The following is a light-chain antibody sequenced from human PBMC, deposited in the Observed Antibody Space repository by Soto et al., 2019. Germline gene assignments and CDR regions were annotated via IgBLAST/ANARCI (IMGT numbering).Light chain of an antibody. J-gene: IGKJ5*01. CDR1: QSVSNY. V-gene: IGKV3-11*01. CDR3: QQRTKGPPIT. Sequence: IMLTQSPATLSLSPGERDTLSCRASQSVSNYLAWYHLKPGQAPRLLIYDASNRATGIPSRFSGSGSETDFTLTISSLEPEEFAIYYCQQRTKGPPITFGQGTRL. CDR2: DAS.